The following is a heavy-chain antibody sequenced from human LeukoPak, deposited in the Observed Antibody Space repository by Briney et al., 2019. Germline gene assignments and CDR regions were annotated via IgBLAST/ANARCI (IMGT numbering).Heavy chain of an antibody. CDR1: GFTFSDYY. Sequence: GGSLRLSCAASGFTFSDYYMTWIRQAPGKGLEWVSTLSGSGITTYYADSVKGRFTISRDNSKNTLYLQMNSLRAEDTAVYYCAKGIYSSGWSYFDYWGHGTLVTVSS. CDR2: LSGSGITT. CDR3: AKGIYSSGWSYFDY. V-gene: IGHV3-23*01. J-gene: IGHJ4*01. D-gene: IGHD6-19*01.